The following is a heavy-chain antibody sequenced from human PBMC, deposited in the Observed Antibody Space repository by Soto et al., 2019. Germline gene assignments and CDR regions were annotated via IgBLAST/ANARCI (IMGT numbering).Heavy chain of an antibody. CDR3: ARDTSRGEYDY. Sequence: QVQLVQSGAEVKKPGGSVKVSCKASGYTFTSYGISWVRQAPGQGLEWMGWINVYNGNTNYAQKLHGRVTMTTDTSTSTAYLDLRSLRSEDTAVYSCARDTSRGEYDYWGQGTLVTVSS. CDR1: GYTFTSYG. V-gene: IGHV1-18*01. CDR2: INVYNGNT. J-gene: IGHJ4*02. D-gene: IGHD3-10*01.